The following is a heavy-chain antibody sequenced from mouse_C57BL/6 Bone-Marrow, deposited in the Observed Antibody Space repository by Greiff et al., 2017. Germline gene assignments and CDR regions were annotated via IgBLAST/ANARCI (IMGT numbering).Heavy chain of an antibody. CDR3: ARHEVIYDGYYAYYFDY. J-gene: IGHJ2*01. D-gene: IGHD2-3*01. CDR1: GYTFTEYT. V-gene: IGHV1-62-2*01. Sequence: QVQLQQSGAELVKPGASVKLSCKASGYTFTEYTIHWVKQRSGQGLEWIGWFYPGSGSIKYNEKFKDKATLTADKSSSTVYMELSRLTSEDSAVYFCARHEVIYDGYYAYYFDYWGQGTTLTVSS. CDR2: FYPGSGSI.